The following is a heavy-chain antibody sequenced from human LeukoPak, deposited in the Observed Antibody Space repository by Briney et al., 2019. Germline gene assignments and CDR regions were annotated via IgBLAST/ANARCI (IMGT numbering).Heavy chain of an antibody. CDR3: AKGPVVPIATYFFDF. CDR1: GFTFSSYA. V-gene: IGHV3-23*01. Sequence: GGSLRLSCAASGFTFSSYAMTWVRQAPEKGLEWVSAVSGSGDTTYYADSVQGRFSISRDNSKNTLYVQMNSLSPEDTAIYYCAKGPVVPIATYFFDFWGPGTLVIVSS. CDR2: VSGSGDTT. D-gene: IGHD2-2*01. J-gene: IGHJ4*02.